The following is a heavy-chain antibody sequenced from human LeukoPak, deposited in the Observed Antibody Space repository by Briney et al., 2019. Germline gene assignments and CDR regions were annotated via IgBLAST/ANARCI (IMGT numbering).Heavy chain of an antibody. D-gene: IGHD6-19*01. CDR3: ARAPRIAVADYDY. Sequence: GGSLRLSCAASGFTFSSYWMSWVRQAPGKGLEWVANIKQDGSEKYYVDSVKGRFTISRDNAKNSLYLQMNSLRAEDTAVYYCARAPRIAVADYDYWGQGTLVTVSS. CDR1: GFTFSSYW. CDR2: IKQDGSEK. V-gene: IGHV3-7*01. J-gene: IGHJ4*02.